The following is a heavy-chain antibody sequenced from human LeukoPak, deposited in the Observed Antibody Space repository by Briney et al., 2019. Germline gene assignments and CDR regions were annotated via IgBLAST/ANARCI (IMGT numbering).Heavy chain of an antibody. D-gene: IGHD3-10*01. Sequence: PSETLSLTCSVSGTSMTNTPSYWGWVRHSPGKGLEWIATMYYSGSTYYNPSLKSRVTISVDTSKNQFSLKLSSVTAADTAVYYCARQGVLLWFGLVKEFDYWGQGTLVTVSS. V-gene: IGHV4-39*01. CDR3: ARQGVLLWFGLVKEFDY. CDR1: GTSMTNTPSY. CDR2: MYYSGST. J-gene: IGHJ4*02.